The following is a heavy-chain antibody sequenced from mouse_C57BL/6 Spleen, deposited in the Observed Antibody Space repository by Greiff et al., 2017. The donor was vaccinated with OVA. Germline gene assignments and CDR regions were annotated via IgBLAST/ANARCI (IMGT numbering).Heavy chain of an antibody. CDR3: AITTVVAPDY. CDR2: IYPGDGDT. V-gene: IGHV1-80*01. Sequence: VKLMESGAELVKPGASVKISCKASGYAFSSYWMNWVKQRPGKGLEWIGQIYPGDGDTNYNGKFKGKATLTADKSSSTAYMQLSSLTSEDSAVYFCAITTVVAPDYWGQGTTLTVSS. D-gene: IGHD1-1*01. J-gene: IGHJ2*01. CDR1: GYAFSSYW.